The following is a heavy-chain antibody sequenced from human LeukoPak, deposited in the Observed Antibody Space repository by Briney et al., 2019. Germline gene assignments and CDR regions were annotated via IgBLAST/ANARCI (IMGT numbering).Heavy chain of an antibody. Sequence: ASVKVSCKASGYTFTSYDINWVRQATGQGLEWMGWMNPNSGNTGYAQKFQGRVTMTRNTSISTAYMELSSLRSEDTAVYYCASFFGHSGSWYDYYYYYYGMDVWGQGTTVTVSS. V-gene: IGHV1-8*01. J-gene: IGHJ6*02. CDR1: GYTFTSYD. D-gene: IGHD6-13*01. CDR2: MNPNSGNT. CDR3: ASFFGHSGSWYDYYYYYYGMDV.